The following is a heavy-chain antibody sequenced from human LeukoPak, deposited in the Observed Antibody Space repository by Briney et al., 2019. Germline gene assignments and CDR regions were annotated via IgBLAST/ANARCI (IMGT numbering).Heavy chain of an antibody. CDR3: AKSRVPTAMTPLDY. CDR2: ISGSGGST. J-gene: IGHJ4*02. CDR1: GFSLSTYS. V-gene: IGHV3-23*01. D-gene: IGHD2-2*01. Sequence: PGGSLRLSCAASGFSLSTYSMNWVRQAPGKGLEWVSSISGSGGSTYYADSVKGRFTISRDNSKNMLYLQVNSLRAEDTAVYYCAKSRVPTAMTPLDYWGQGTLVTVSS.